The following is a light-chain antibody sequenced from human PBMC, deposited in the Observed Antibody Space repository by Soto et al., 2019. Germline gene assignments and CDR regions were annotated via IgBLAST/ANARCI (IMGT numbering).Light chain of an antibody. CDR2: KSN. CDR1: SSNIGNNY. CDR3: ATWDDRRSGVL. Sequence: QSVLTQPPSASGSPGQRVTISCSGSSSNIGNNYVHWYQQLRGTAPKLLIFKSNQRPSGVPDRFSGSTSGTSASLAISGLRSEDEAEYYCATWDDRRSGVLFGGGTQRTVL. J-gene: IGLJ2*01. V-gene: IGLV1-47*01.